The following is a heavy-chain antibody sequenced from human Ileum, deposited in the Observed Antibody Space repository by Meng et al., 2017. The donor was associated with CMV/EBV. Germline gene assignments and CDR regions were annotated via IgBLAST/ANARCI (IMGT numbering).Heavy chain of an antibody. CDR2: MNPDSGDT. CDR3: ARGLDYGGS. CDR1: GYTFTGYD. D-gene: IGHD4-23*01. Sequence: ASVKVSCKASGYTFTGYDINWVRQATGQGLEWMGWMNPDSGDTGYAQKFQDRVTMTRNTSISTAYMELSSLRAEDTAVYYCARGLDYGGSWGQGTLVTVSS. V-gene: IGHV1-8*01. J-gene: IGHJ5*02.